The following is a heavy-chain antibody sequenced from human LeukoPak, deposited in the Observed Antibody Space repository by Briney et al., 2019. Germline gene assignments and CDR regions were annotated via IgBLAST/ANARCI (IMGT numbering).Heavy chain of an antibody. V-gene: IGHV4-39*01. CDR2: IYYSGNT. Sequence: SETLSLTCTVSGGPISSSNYYWGWIRQPPGKGLEWIGSIYYSGNTYYNPSLKSRVTISVDTSKNQFSLELNSVTATDTAVYYCARHATVTSFTFAHWGQGSLVTVSS. CDR3: ARHATVTSFTFAH. J-gene: IGHJ4*02. CDR1: GGPISSSNYY. D-gene: IGHD4-17*01.